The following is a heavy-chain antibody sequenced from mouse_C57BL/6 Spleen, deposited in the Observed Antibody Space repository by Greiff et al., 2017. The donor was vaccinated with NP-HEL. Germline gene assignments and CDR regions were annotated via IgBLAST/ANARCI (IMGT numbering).Heavy chain of an antibody. CDR2: IDPTRGGT. J-gene: IGHJ4*01. D-gene: IGHD2-1*01. CDR3: AREKSYGNYDAMDY. CDR1: GYTFTSYW. Sequence: VQLQQPGAELVKPGASVKLSCKASGYTFTSYWLHWVKQRPGRGLEWIGRIDPTRGGTKYNEKFKSKATLTVDKPSSTAYMQLSSLPSEDSAVLYYAREKSYGNYDAMDYWGQGTSVTVSS. V-gene: IGHV1-62-3*01.